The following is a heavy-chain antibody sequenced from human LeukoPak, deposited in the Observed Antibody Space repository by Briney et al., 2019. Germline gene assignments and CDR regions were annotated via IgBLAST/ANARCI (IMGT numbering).Heavy chain of an antibody. CDR1: GGTFSSYA. D-gene: IGHD6-13*01. CDR2: ISAYNGNT. J-gene: IGHJ4*02. CDR3: ARDRFRYSSSWYYFDY. Sequence: GASVKVSCKASGGTFSSYAISWVRQAPGQGLEWMGWISAYNGNTNYAQKLQGRVTMTTDTSTSTAYMELRSLRSDDTAVYYCARDRFRYSSSWYYFDYWGQGTLVTVSS. V-gene: IGHV1-18*01.